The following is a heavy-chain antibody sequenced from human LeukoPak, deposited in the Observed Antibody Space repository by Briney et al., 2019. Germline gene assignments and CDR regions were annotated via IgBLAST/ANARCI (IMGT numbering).Heavy chain of an antibody. CDR3: ARMSVSGIDFDS. V-gene: IGHV1-8*02. CDR1: GYTFTSYD. J-gene: IGHJ4*02. CDR2: MNPNSGNT. Sequence: ASVKVSCKASGYTFTSYDINWVRQATGQGLEWMGWMNPNSGNTGYAQKFQGRVTMTRNTSISTVYMHLTSLRSEDTAVYYCARMSVSGIDFDSWGQGTLVTVSS. D-gene: IGHD6-19*01.